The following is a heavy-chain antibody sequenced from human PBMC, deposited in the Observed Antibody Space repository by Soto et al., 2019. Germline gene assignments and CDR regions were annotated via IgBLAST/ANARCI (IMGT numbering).Heavy chain of an antibody. J-gene: IGHJ5*02. V-gene: IGHV4-34*01. D-gene: IGHD6-6*01. Sequence: KTSETLSLTCAVYGGSFSGYYWSWIRQPPGKGLEWIGEINHSGSTNYNPSLKSRVTISVDTSKNQFSLKLSSVTAADTAVYYCACTRKSIADDDNWFDPWGQGTLVTVS. CDR3: ACTRKSIADDDNWFDP. CDR2: INHSGST. CDR1: GGSFSGYY.